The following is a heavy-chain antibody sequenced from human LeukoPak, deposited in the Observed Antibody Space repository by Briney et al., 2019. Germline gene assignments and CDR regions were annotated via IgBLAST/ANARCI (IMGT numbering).Heavy chain of an antibody. Sequence: GGSLRLSCAASGFTFSSYELNWVRQAPGKGLEWVSYISSSGNTIYYADSVKGRFTISRDDATNSLYLQMNSLRAEDTAVYFCARGTYYDLLTGYSDDVFDIWGQGTLATVSS. CDR1: GFTFSSYE. D-gene: IGHD3-9*01. CDR3: ARGTYYDLLTGYSDDVFDI. CDR2: ISSSGNTI. J-gene: IGHJ3*02. V-gene: IGHV3-48*03.